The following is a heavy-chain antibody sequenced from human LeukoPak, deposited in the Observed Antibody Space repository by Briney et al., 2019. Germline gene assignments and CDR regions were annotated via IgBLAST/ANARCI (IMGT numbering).Heavy chain of an antibody. V-gene: IGHV3-64D*09. CDR1: GFTFTSYV. CDR3: VKDLGRSYCFDS. J-gene: IGHJ4*02. Sequence: PGGSLRLSCSASGFTFTSYVVHWVRLAPGRGLEHVSFISPSGAVTSYADSVRGRFTISRDNSRDTVFLQMSSLRPEDTAVYYCVKDLGRSYCFDSWGQGTLVTVSS. D-gene: IGHD1-26*01. CDR2: ISPSGAVT.